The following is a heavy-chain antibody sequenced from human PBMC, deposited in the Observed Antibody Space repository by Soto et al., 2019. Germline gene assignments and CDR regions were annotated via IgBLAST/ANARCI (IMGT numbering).Heavy chain of an antibody. CDR3: AKSRPSYDSSVGAFDI. CDR1: GFTFSSYA. CDR2: ISGSGGST. V-gene: IGHV3-23*01. Sequence: EVQLLESGGGLVQPGGSLRLSCAASGFTFSSYAMSWVRQAPGKGLEWVSAISGSGGSTYYADSVKGRFTISRDNSKNTLYLQMNSLRAEDTAVYYCAKSRPSYDSSVGAFDIWGQGTMVTVSS. J-gene: IGHJ3*02. D-gene: IGHD3-22*01.